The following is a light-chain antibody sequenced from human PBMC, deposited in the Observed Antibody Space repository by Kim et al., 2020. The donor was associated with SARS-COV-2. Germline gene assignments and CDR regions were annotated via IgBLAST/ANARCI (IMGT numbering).Light chain of an antibody. CDR3: SSYTSSSTVV. V-gene: IGLV2-14*03. CDR1: SSDVGGYNY. Sequence: QSALTQPASVSGSPGQSITISCTGTSSDVGGYNYVSWYQQHPGTAPKLMIYDVSNRPSGVSNRFSGSKSGNTASLTISGPQAEDEADYYCSSYTSSSTVVFGGGTQLTVL. CDR2: DVS. J-gene: IGLJ2*01.